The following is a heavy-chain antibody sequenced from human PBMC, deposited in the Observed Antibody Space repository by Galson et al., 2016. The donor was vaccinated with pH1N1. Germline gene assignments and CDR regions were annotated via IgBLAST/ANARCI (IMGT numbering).Heavy chain of an antibody. CDR3: ARAATVTPDYYYGMDV. Sequence: QSGAEVKKPGASVKVSCKASGYKYTNYAISWVRQAPGQGLEWMGWLGTYNGRTTCAQKFQGRVTITADKSTSTAYMELNSLRSEDTALYYCARAATVTPDYYYGMDVWGQGTTVTVSS. CDR2: LGTYNGRT. D-gene: IGHD4-17*01. V-gene: IGHV1-18*01. J-gene: IGHJ6*02. CDR1: GYKYTNYA.